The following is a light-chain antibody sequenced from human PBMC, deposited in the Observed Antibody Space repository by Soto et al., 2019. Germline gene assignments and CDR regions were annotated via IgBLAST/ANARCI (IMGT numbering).Light chain of an antibody. CDR2: DVS. CDR3: SSYTSSSTSV. J-gene: IGLJ1*01. CDR1: SSDVGGYNY. Sequence: QSVQTQPASVPASPGQSITISCTGTSSDVGGYNYVSWYQQHPGKAPKLMIYDVSNRPSGVSNRFSGSKSGNTASLTISGLQAEEEADFSCSSYTSSSTSVCGTGTKIT. V-gene: IGLV2-14*01.